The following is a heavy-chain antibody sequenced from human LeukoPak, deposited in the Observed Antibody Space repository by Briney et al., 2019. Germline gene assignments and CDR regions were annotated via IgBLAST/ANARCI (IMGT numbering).Heavy chain of an antibody. CDR3: AGGALVGATGHDAFDI. CDR1: GYTFTSYG. CDR2: ISAYNGNT. J-gene: IGHJ3*02. Sequence: ASVKVSCKASGYTFTSYGISWVRQAPGQGLEWMGWISAYNGNTNYAQKLQGRVTMTTDTSTSTAYMELRSLRSDDTAVYYCAGGALVGATGHDAFDIWGQGTMVTVSS. D-gene: IGHD1-26*01. V-gene: IGHV1-18*01.